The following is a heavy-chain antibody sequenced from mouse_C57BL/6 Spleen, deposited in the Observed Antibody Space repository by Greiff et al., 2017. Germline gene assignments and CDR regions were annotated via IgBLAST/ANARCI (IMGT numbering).Heavy chain of an antibody. J-gene: IGHJ3*01. CDR1: GYAFTNYL. D-gene: IGHD2-4*01. CDR3: ARSLYDYEFAY. Sequence: VQLQQSGAELVRPGTSVKVSCKASGYAFTNYLIEWVKQRPGQGLEWIGVINPGSGGTHYNEKFKGKATLTADKSSSTAYMQLSSLTSEDSAVYFCARSLYDYEFAYWGQGTLVTVSA. V-gene: IGHV1-54*01. CDR2: INPGSGGT.